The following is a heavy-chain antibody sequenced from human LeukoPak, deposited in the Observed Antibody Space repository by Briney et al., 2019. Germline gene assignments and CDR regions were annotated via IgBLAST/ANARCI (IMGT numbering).Heavy chain of an antibody. D-gene: IGHD6-13*01. Sequence: AGGSLRLSCAASGFTFSSDSMSWGRQAPGKGLEWGSSISSSSSYRYYADSVKRRFTISRDNAKNSLYLQMNSLRAEDTAVYYCATDLAIAAAGTERAPDYWGQGTLVTVSS. CDR3: ATDLAIAAAGTERAPDY. V-gene: IGHV3-21*01. J-gene: IGHJ4*02. CDR1: GFTFSSDS. CDR2: ISSSSSYR.